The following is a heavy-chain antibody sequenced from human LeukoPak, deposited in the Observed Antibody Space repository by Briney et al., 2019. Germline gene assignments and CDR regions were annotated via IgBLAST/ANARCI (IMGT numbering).Heavy chain of an antibody. V-gene: IGHV4-59*01. J-gene: IGHJ1*01. CDR3: ARGYCSGGSCLQH. Sequence: SETLSLTCTVSGGSISSYYWSWIRQPPGKGLEWIGYIYYSGSTNYNPSLKSRVTISVDTSKNQFSLKLSSVTAADTAVYYCARGYCSGGSCLQHWGQGTLVTVSS. CDR1: GGSISSYY. D-gene: IGHD2-15*01. CDR2: IYYSGST.